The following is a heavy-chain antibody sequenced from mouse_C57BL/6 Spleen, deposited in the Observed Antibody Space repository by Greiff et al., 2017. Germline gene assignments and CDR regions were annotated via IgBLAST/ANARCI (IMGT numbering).Heavy chain of an antibody. CDR2: ISDGGSYT. CDR3: AREGDGYYFDY. J-gene: IGHJ2*01. Sequence: EVMLVESGGGLVNPGGSLKLSCAASGFTFSSYAMSWVRPTPEKRLEWVATISDGGSYTYYPDNVKGRFTISRDNAKNNLYLQMSHLKSEDTAMYYCAREGDGYYFDYWGQGTTLTVSS. V-gene: IGHV5-4*01. D-gene: IGHD2-3*01. CDR1: GFTFSSYA.